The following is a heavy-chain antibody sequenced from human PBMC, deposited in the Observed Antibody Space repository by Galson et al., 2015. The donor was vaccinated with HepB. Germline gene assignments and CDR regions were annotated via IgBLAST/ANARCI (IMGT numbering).Heavy chain of an antibody. CDR3: AREFPDFTIFGVGYFDY. CDR1: GFTVSSNY. D-gene: IGHD3-3*01. V-gene: IGHV3-53*01. Sequence: SLRLSCAASGFTVSSNYMSWVRQAPGKGLEWVSVIYSGGSTYYADSVKGRFTISRDNSKNTLYLQMNSLRAEDTAVYYCAREFPDFTIFGVGYFDYWGQGTLVTVSS. J-gene: IGHJ4*02. CDR2: IYSGGST.